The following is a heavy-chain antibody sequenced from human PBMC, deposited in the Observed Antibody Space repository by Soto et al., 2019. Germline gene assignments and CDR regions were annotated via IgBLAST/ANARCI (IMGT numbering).Heavy chain of an antibody. D-gene: IGHD5-18*01. CDR2: ISYHGSTE. Sequence: QVQPVESGGGVVQPGRSLRLSCAASGFSFSIYAMHWVRQAPGKGLEWVAVISYHGSTEYYGDSVKGRFTISRDNSKNTLYLQMYSLRPEDTAIYYCARGYSYGPNWESDALDIWGQGAMVTVSS. CDR1: GFSFSIYA. CDR3: ARGYSYGPNWESDALDI. J-gene: IGHJ3*02. V-gene: IGHV3-30-3*01.